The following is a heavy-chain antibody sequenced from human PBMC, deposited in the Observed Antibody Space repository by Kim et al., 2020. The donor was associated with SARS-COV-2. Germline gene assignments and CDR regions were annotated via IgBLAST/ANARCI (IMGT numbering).Heavy chain of an antibody. J-gene: IGHJ4*01. D-gene: IGHD2-21*02. CDR3: ARDSETYCGGDCFPDY. Sequence: GGSLRLSCAASGFTFSSYAMHWVRQAPGKGLEWVAVISYDGSNKYYADSVKGRFTISRDNSKNTLYLQMNSLRAEDTAVYYCARDSETYCGGDCFPDYWG. V-gene: IGHV3-30*04. CDR2: ISYDGSNK. CDR1: GFTFSSYA.